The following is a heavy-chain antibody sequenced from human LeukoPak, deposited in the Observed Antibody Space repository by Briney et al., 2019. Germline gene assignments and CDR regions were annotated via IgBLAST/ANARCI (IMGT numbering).Heavy chain of an antibody. CDR2: ISYDGSNK. D-gene: IGHD6-19*01. J-gene: IGHJ4*02. V-gene: IGHV3-30*18. CDR1: GFTFSSYG. CDR3: AKVKAVAGFFDY. Sequence: GGSLRLSCAASGFTFSSYGMHWVRQAPGKGLEWVAVISYDGSNKYYADSVKGRFTISRDNSKNTLYLQMNSLRAEDTAVYYCAKVKAVAGFFDYWGQGTLVTVSS.